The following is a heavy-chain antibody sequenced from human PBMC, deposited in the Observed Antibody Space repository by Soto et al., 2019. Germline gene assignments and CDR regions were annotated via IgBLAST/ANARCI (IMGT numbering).Heavy chain of an antibody. V-gene: IGHV1-18*01. Sequence: QVQLVQSGAEVKKPGASVKVSCKASGYTFTSYGISWVRQAPGQGLEWMGWISAYNGNTNYAQKLQGRVTMTTDTSTSTAYMELRSLRSDATAVYYCARASSITIFGVVIIPGWFDPWGQGTLVTVSS. D-gene: IGHD3-3*01. CDR2: ISAYNGNT. CDR3: ARASSITIFGVVIIPGWFDP. J-gene: IGHJ5*02. CDR1: GYTFTSYG.